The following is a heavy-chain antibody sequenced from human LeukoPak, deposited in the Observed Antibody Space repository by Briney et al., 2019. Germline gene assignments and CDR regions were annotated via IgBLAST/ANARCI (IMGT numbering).Heavy chain of an antibody. CDR2: ISSSSSTI. J-gene: IGHJ4*02. CDR3: ARDGRAFGGVIVMRY. D-gene: IGHD3-16*02. CDR1: GFTFSSYS. Sequence: GGSLRLSCAASGFTFSSYSMNWVRQAPGKGLEWVSYISSSSSTIYYADSVKGRFTISRDNAKNSLYLQTNGLRAEDTAVYYCARDGRAFGGVIVMRYWGQGTLVTVSS. V-gene: IGHV3-48*01.